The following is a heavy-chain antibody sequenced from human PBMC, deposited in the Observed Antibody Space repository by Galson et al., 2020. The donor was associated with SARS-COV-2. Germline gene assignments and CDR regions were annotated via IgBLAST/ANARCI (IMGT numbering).Heavy chain of an antibody. CDR1: GYTFTNYW. CDR2: ISPGDSDT. V-gene: IGHV5-51*01. D-gene: IGHD3-9*01. J-gene: IGHJ5*02. CDR3: ARLPTLDSYNWFDP. Sequence: ESLKISCKGSGYTFTNYWIAWVRQMPGKGLEWMGIISPGDSDTTYSPSFQGQVTISADKSISTAYLHWSSLKASDTAMYYCARLPTLDSYNWFDPGGQGTLVTVSS.